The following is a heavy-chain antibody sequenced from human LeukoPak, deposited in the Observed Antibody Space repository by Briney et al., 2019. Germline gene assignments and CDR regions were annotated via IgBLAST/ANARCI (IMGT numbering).Heavy chain of an antibody. V-gene: IGHV3-48*02. Sequence: GGSLRLSCAASGFAFSSYNMNWVRQAPGQGLEWISNIGSSGSPTHYADSVRGRFTISRDNAKNSLYLQMNSLRDDDTALYYCARRPYSDTSGRLSDVWGQGTTVTVSS. CDR2: IGSSGSPT. CDR1: GFAFSSYN. J-gene: IGHJ6*02. CDR3: ARRPYSDTSGRLSDV. D-gene: IGHD3-22*01.